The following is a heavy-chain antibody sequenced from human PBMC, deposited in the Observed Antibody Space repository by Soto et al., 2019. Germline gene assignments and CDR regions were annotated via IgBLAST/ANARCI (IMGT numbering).Heavy chain of an antibody. CDR2: VYHRGTT. V-gene: IGHV4-4*02. D-gene: IGHD3-10*01. J-gene: IGHJ4*02. CDR1: GASISTNNW. CDR3: ARAKLCNTISCPNSFDI. Sequence: QVQLQESGPGLVEPSGTLSLTCDVSGASISTNNWWRWVRQSPGQGLEWIAEVYHRGTTNSNPSLKSRGTIAVDTSKTQLSLRLASATAADTAVYYCARAKLCNTISCPNSFDIWGQGTLVTVSS.